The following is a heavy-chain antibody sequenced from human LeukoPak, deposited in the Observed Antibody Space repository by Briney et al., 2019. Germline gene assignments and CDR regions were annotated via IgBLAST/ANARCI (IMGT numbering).Heavy chain of an antibody. J-gene: IGHJ4*02. CDR3: ARDPMDSSSWSPGY. CDR2: TYYSGST. CDR1: GGSISSGGYY. D-gene: IGHD6-13*01. Sequence: PSETLSLTCTVSGGSISSGGYYWSWIRQHPGKGLEWIGYTYYSGSTYYNPSLKSRVTISVDTSKNQFSLKLSSVTAADTAVYYCARDPMDSSSWSPGYWGQGTLVTVSS. V-gene: IGHV4-31*03.